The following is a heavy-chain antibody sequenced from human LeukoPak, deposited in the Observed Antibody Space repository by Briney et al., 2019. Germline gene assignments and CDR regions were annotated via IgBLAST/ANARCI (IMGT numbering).Heavy chain of an antibody. D-gene: IGHD4-17*01. V-gene: IGHV4-59*13. Sequence: PSETLSLTCTVSGASFSSYYWNWIRQSPGKGLEWLGNIHYRGTTNYNPSLKNRVTLSLDTSKSQFVLKVTSVTAADTAVYYCARDEHGDFQGFDYWGQGTRVTVS. CDR1: GASFSSYY. J-gene: IGHJ4*02. CDR2: IHYRGTT. CDR3: ARDEHGDFQGFDY.